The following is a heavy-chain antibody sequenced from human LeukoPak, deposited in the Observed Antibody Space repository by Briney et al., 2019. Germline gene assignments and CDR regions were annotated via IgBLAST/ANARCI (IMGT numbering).Heavy chain of an antibody. CDR3: ARALGSSGWCFDY. D-gene: IGHD6-19*01. J-gene: IGHJ4*02. CDR1: GFIFSSYG. V-gene: IGHV3-30*02. Sequence: GGSLRLSCAASGFIFSSYGMHWVRQAPGKGLEWVAFIRYDGSNTYYADSVKGRFTISRDNAKNSLYLQMNSLRAEDTAVYYCARALGSSGWCFDYWGQGTLVTVSS. CDR2: IRYDGSNT.